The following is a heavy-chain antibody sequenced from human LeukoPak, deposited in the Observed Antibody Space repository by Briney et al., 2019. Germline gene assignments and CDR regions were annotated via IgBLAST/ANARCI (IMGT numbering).Heavy chain of an antibody. V-gene: IGHV3-7*01. CDR3: ARDFAVTTFLIDY. CDR1: GFTFSSYW. CDR2: IKQDGSEK. J-gene: IGHJ4*02. D-gene: IGHD4-4*01. Sequence: GGSLRLSCAASGFTFSSYWMSWVRQAPGKGLEWVANIKQDGSEKYYVDSVKGRFTISRDNAKNSLYLQMNSLRAEDTAVYYCARDFAVTTFLIDYWGQGTLVTVSS.